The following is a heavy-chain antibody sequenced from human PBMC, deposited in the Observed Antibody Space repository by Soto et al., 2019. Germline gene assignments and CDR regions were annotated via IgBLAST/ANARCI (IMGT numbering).Heavy chain of an antibody. CDR3: ARKVRTTVSDRWFDP. D-gene: IGHD4-17*01. V-gene: IGHV4-59*12. Sequence: PSETLSLTCTVSGGSISSYYWSWIRQPPGKGLEWIGEIYYSGSTNYNPSLKSRVTISVDTSKNQFSLKLSSVTAADTAVYYCARKVRTTVSDRWFDPWGQGTLVTVSS. J-gene: IGHJ5*02. CDR2: IYYSGST. CDR1: GGSISSYY.